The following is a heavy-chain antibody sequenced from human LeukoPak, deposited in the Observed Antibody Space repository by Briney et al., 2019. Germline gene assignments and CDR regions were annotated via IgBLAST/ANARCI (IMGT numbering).Heavy chain of an antibody. CDR1: GGTFSSYA. CDR3: ARKASGYSGYFDY. CDR2: IIPIFGTA. V-gene: IGHV1-69*13. D-gene: IGHD3-10*01. J-gene: IGHJ4*02. Sequence: SVKVSCKASGGTFSSYAISWVRQAPGQGLEWMGGIIPIFGTANYAQKFQGRVTITADESTSTAYMEPSSLRSEDTAVYYCARKASGYSGYFDYWGQGTLVTVSS.